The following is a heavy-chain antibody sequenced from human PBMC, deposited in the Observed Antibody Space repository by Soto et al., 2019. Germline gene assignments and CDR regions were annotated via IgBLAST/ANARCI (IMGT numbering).Heavy chain of an antibody. V-gene: IGHV3-21*01. CDR3: AREDGIVGATSAFDY. D-gene: IGHD1-26*01. Sequence: EVLLVESGGGLVKPGGSLRLSCAASGFTLSTYNMNWVRQPPGRGLEGVWSINGRGNYIYYTDAVKGRFTISRDNAKTSLYLQMNSLRAEDTAIYYCAREDGIVGATSAFDYWGQGALVTVSS. J-gene: IGHJ4*02. CDR2: INGRGNYI. CDR1: GFTLSTYN.